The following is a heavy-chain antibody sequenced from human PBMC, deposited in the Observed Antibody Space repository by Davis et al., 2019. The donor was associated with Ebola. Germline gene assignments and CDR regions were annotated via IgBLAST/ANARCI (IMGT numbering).Heavy chain of an antibody. J-gene: IGHJ4*02. V-gene: IGHV1-46*01. CDR1: GGTFSSYA. D-gene: IGHD6-6*01. CDR3: ARQLGGGGLDY. CDR2: INPSGGST. Sequence: ASVKVSCKASGGTFSSYAISWVRQAPGQGLEWMGIINPSGGSTSYAQKFQGRVTMTRDTSTNTVYMGLSSLRSEDTAVYYCARQLGGGGLDYWGQGTLVTVSS.